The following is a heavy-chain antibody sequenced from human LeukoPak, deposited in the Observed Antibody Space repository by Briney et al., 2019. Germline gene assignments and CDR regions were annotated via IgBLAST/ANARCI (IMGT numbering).Heavy chain of an antibody. D-gene: IGHD1-26*01. V-gene: IGHV1-69*05. J-gene: IGHJ4*02. CDR2: ITPIFGTA. CDR1: GGTFSSYA. CDR3: ARAFRVGATLLGLDY. Sequence: SVKVSCKASGGTFSSYAISWVRQAPGQGLEWMGGITPIFGTANYAQKFQGRVTITTDESTSTAYMELSSLRSEDTAVYYCARAFRVGATLLGLDYWGQGTLVTVSS.